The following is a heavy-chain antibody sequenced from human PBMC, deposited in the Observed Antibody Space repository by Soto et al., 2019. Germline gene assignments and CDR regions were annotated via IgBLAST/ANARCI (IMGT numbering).Heavy chain of an antibody. V-gene: IGHV1-18*04. Sequence: ASVKVSCKASGYTFTSYGISWVRQAPGQGLEWMGWISAYNGNTNYAQKLQGRVTMTTDTSTSTAYMELRSLRSDDTAVYYCARYYYDSSGYYSFDYWGHGTLVTVSS. CDR1: GYTFTSYG. D-gene: IGHD3-22*01. CDR2: ISAYNGNT. CDR3: ARYYYDSSGYYSFDY. J-gene: IGHJ4*01.